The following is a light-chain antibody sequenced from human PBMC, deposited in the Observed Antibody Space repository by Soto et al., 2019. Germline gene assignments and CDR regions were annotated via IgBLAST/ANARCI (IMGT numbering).Light chain of an antibody. CDR1: QDISNY. CDR2: NAS. J-gene: IGKJ4*01. CDR3: QQYDTHPFT. Sequence: DIQMTQSPSSLSASVGDRVTITCQASQDISNYLTWYQQKPWKAPKLLIYNASNLETGVPSRFSGSGSGTDFTFTISSLLPEDIATYYCQQYDTHPFTFGGGTKVEIK. V-gene: IGKV1-33*01.